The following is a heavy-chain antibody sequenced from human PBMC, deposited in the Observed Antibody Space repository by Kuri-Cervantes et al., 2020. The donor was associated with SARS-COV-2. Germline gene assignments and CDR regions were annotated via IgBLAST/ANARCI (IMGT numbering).Heavy chain of an antibody. V-gene: IGHV4-30-2*01. J-gene: IGHJ4*02. Sequence: LRLSCAVSGGSISSGGYSRSWIRQPPGKGLEWIGYIYHSGSTYYNPSLKSRVTISVDTSKNQFSLKLSSVTAADTAVYYCARVNTAMAQLDLLDYWGQGTLVTVSS. CDR1: GGSISSGGYS. CDR3: ARVNTAMAQLDLLDY. CDR2: IYHSGST. D-gene: IGHD5-18*01.